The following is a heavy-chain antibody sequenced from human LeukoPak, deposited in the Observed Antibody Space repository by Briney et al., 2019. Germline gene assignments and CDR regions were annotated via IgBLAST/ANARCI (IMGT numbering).Heavy chain of an antibody. CDR3: AKASGYDFWSGYYVDY. CDR1: GFTFSSYA. D-gene: IGHD3-3*01. V-gene: IGHV3-23*01. J-gene: IGHJ4*02. Sequence: GGSLRLSCAASGFTFSSYAMSWVRQAPGKGLEWVSAISGGGGSTYYADSVKGRFTISRDNSKNTLYLQMNSLRAEDTAVYYCAKASGYDFWSGYYVDYWGQGTLVTVSS. CDR2: ISGGGGST.